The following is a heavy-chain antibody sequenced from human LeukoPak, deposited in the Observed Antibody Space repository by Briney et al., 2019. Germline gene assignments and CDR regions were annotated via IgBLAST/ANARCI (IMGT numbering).Heavy chain of an antibody. V-gene: IGHV3-74*01. D-gene: IGHD3-16*01. CDR3: ARGGRAPFIPDY. Sequence: GGSLRLSCAASGFSFRSYWMHWVRQAPGKGLVWVSRINRDGSSTSYADSVKGRFTISRDNAKNTLYLQMNSLRAEDTAVYYCARGGRAPFIPDYWGQGTLVTVSS. J-gene: IGHJ4*02. CDR1: GFSFRSYW. CDR2: INRDGSST.